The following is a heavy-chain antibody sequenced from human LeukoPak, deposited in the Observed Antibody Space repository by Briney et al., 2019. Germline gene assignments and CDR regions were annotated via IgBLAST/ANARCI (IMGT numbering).Heavy chain of an antibody. Sequence: ASVKVSCKASGYTLTSYYMHWVRQAPGQGLEWMGIINPSGGSTSYAQKFQGRVTMTRDTSTSTVYMELSSLRSEDTAVYYCAREDVATTVFGVVIIGDYYYYGMDVWGQGTTVTVSS. CDR3: AREDVATTVFGVVIIGDYYYYGMDV. D-gene: IGHD3-3*01. CDR2: INPSGGST. J-gene: IGHJ6*02. CDR1: GYTLTSYY. V-gene: IGHV1-46*01.